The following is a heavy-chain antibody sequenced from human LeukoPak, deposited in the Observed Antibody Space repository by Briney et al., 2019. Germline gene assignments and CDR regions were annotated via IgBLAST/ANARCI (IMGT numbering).Heavy chain of an antibody. CDR1: GFTFSSDA. J-gene: IGHJ4*02. CDR2: ISYDGSAK. Sequence: GESLKISCAASGFTFSSDAIHWVRQAPGKGLEWVAFISYDGSAKYYADSVKGRFTISRDSSKNTVYLQMNNLRAEDTALYYCARDQSGTYCVCYWGQGALVTVSS. V-gene: IGHV3-30*04. D-gene: IGHD1-26*01. CDR3: ARDQSGTYCVCY.